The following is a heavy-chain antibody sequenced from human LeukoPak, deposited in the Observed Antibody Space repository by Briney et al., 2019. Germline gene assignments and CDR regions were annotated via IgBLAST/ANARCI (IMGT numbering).Heavy chain of an antibody. V-gene: IGHV1-2*06. CDR3: ARDQWLYSSGWYGY. CDR1: RYTFTIYD. J-gene: IGHJ4*02. CDR2: INPNSGGT. D-gene: IGHD6-19*01. Sequence: ASVKLSCKASRYTFTIYDINWVTQATGQGLEWMGRINPNSGGTNYAQKFQGRVTMTRDTSISTAYMELSRLRSDDTAVYYCARDQWLYSSGWYGYWGQGTLVTVSS.